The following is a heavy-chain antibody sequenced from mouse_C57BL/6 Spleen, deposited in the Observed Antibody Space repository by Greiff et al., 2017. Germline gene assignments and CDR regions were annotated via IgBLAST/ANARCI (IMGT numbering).Heavy chain of an antibody. CDR2: ISSGGSYT. Sequence: DVQLVESGGDLVKPGGSLKLSCAASGFTFSSYGMSWVRQTPDKRLEWVATISSGGSYTYYPDSVKGRFTISRDNAKNTLYLQMSSLKSEDTAMYYCARQADYYGSSYGWYFDVWGTGTTVTVSS. D-gene: IGHD1-1*01. J-gene: IGHJ1*03. CDR1: GFTFSSYG. CDR3: ARQADYYGSSYGWYFDV. V-gene: IGHV5-6*01.